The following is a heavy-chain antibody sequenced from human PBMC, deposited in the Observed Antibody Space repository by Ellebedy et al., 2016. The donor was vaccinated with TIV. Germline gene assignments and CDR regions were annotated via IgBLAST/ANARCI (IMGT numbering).Heavy chain of an antibody. CDR2: TNPDSGGT. J-gene: IGHJ6*02. D-gene: IGHD4/OR15-4a*01. CDR3: ARVLRATSGMDV. CDR1: GYIFTAYY. Sequence: ASVKVSCKTSGYIFTAYYIHWVRQAPGQGLEWMGWTNPDSGGTNFPQKFQGRVTMTRDTSVNTVYMELSRLQSDDTAVYYCARVLRATSGMDVWGQGTTVTVS. V-gene: IGHV1-2*02.